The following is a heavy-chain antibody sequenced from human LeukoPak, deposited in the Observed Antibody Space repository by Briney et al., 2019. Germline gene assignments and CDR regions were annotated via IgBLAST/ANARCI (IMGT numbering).Heavy chain of an antibody. CDR1: GGSISSYY. Sequence: SETLSLTCTVSGGSISSYYWSWIRQPPGKGLEWIGYIYYSGSTNYNPSLKSRVTISVDTSKNQFSLKLSSVTAAGTAVYYCPRGGPYCSSTSCYIFDYWGQGTLVTVSS. V-gene: IGHV4-59*01. J-gene: IGHJ4*02. D-gene: IGHD2-2*01. CDR3: PRGGPYCSSTSCYIFDY. CDR2: IYYSGST.